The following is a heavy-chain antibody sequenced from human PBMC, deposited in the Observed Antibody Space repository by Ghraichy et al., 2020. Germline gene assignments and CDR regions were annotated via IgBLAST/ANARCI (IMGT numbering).Heavy chain of an antibody. Sequence: ASVKVSCKASGYTFTSYGISWVRQAPGQGLEWMGWISAYNGNTNYAQKLQGRVTMTTDTSTSTAYMELRSLRSDDTAVYYCARVADSSGYYYYFDYWGQGTLVTVSS. D-gene: IGHD3-22*01. CDR2: ISAYNGNT. CDR3: ARVADSSGYYYYFDY. V-gene: IGHV1-18*01. CDR1: GYTFTSYG. J-gene: IGHJ4*02.